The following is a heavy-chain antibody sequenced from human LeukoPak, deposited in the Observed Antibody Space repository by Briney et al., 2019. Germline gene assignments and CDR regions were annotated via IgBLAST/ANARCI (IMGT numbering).Heavy chain of an antibody. D-gene: IGHD2-15*01. Sequence: GGSLRLSCAASGFTFSDNYMSCIRQAPGKGLEWVSYISSGGGIRYYADFVKGRFTISRDNAKNSLHLQMNSLRAEDTAVYYCARDRAGGGPDQWGQGTLVTVSS. CDR1: GFTFSDNY. J-gene: IGHJ4*02. CDR2: ISSGGGIR. CDR3: ARDRAGGGPDQ. V-gene: IGHV3-11*01.